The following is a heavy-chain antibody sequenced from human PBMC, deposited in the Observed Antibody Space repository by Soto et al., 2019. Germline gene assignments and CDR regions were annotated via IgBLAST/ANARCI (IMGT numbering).Heavy chain of an antibody. CDR1: GFSLSTSGVG. J-gene: IGHJ4*02. V-gene: IGHV2-5*02. CDR3: AHKGYGDYPLDY. Sequence: QITLKESGPALVKPTQTLTLTCTFSGFSLSTSGVGVGWIRQPPGKALEWLAVIYWDDSKHYSPSLGSRLTITNDTSKNQVVLTMTNMDPVDTATYFCAHKGYGDYPLDYWGQGTLVTVSS. CDR2: IYWDDSK. D-gene: IGHD4-17*01.